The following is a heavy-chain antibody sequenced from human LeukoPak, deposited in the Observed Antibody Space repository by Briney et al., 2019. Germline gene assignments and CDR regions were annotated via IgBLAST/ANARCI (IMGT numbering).Heavy chain of an antibody. CDR2: ISSSSSTI. Sequence: GGSLRLSCAASGFTFSSYSMNWVRQAPGKGLEWDSYISSSSSTIYYADSVKGRFTISRDNAKNSLYLQMNSLRAEDTAVYYCARPDSSGYFDWGQGTLVTVSS. CDR3: ARPDSSGYFD. J-gene: IGHJ4*02. CDR1: GFTFSSYS. V-gene: IGHV3-48*01. D-gene: IGHD3-22*01.